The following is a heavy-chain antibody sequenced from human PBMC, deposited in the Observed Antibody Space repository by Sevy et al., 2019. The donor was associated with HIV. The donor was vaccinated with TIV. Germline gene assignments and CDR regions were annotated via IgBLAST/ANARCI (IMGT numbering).Heavy chain of an antibody. J-gene: IGHJ4*02. V-gene: IGHV4-59*01. CDR1: GGSISNSY. D-gene: IGHD3-10*01. CDR2: MYYSGST. CDR3: ARGGGYYISGSL. Sequence: SESLSLSCTVSGGSISNSYWSWIRQPPGKGLVWIGYMYYSGSTNYNPSLKSRVTMSIDTSKNQFSLNLSSVTTADTAVYYCARGGGYYISGSLWGQGTLVTVSS.